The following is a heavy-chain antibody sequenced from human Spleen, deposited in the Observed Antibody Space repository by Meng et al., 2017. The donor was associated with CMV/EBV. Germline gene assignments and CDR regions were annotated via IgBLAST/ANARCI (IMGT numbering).Heavy chain of an antibody. CDR1: GFTFKSYA. CDR3: AKVVNYDFWSGSLYYYYYGMDV. J-gene: IGHJ6*02. D-gene: IGHD3-3*01. V-gene: IGHV3-23*01. CDR2: ISGSGGST. Sequence: GESLKISCAASGFTFKSYAMSWVRQAPGKGLEWVSAISGSGGSTYYADSVKGRFTISRDNSKNTLYLQMNSLRAEDTAVYYCAKVVNYDFWSGSLYYYYYGMDVWGQGTTVTVSS.